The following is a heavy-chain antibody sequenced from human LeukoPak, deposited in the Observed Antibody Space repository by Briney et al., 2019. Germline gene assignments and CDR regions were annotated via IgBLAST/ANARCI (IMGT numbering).Heavy chain of an antibody. V-gene: IGHV4-34*01. J-gene: IGHJ4*02. CDR3: ARDGLGYCTNGVCYTAYYFDY. CDR2: INHSGST. D-gene: IGHD2-8*01. CDR1: GGSFSGYY. Sequence: PSETLSLTCAVYGGSFSGYYWSWNRQPPGKGLEWIGEINHSGSTNHNPSLKSRVTISVDTSKNQFFLKLSSVTAADTAVYYCARDGLGYCTNGVCYTAYYFDYWGQGTLVTVSS.